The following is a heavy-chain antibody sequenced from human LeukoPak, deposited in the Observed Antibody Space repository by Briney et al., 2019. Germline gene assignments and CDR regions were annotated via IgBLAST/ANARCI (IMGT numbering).Heavy chain of an antibody. V-gene: IGHV4-59*08. CDR3: ARHRKEIYYFDY. J-gene: IGHJ4*02. D-gene: IGHD1-14*01. CDR1: GDSIRSHY. Sequence: PSETLSLTCTVSGDSIRSHYWSWIRQPPGKGLEWIGYIFYSGSTNYNPSLRSRVTISVDTSKNQLSLRLRSVTAADTAVYYCARHRKEIYYFDYWGQGTLVTVSS. CDR2: IFYSGST.